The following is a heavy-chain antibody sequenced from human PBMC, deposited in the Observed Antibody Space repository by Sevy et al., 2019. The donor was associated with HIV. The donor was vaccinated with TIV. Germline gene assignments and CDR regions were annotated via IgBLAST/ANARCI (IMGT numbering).Heavy chain of an antibody. D-gene: IGHD1-26*01. CDR3: ARDGGYSIKWYPLY. J-gene: IGHJ4*01. CDR2: ISYEGTAT. CDR1: GFAFSTHA. V-gene: IGHV3-30-3*01. Sequence: GGSLRLSCAASGFAFSTHAMHWVRQAPGKGLEWVAVISYEGTATFYAVSVEGRFTISRDNSKNMLSLQINSLKPEDTAVYYCARDGGYSIKWYPLYWGQGTLVTVSS.